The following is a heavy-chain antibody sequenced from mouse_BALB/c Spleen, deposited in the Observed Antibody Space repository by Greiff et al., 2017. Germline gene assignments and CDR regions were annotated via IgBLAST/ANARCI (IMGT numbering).Heavy chain of an antibody. D-gene: IGHD1-2*01. CDR1: GFNIKDTY. Sequence: EVQLQQSGAELVKPGASVKLSCTASGFNIKDTYMHWVKQRPEQGLEWIGRIDPANGNTKYDPKFQGKATITADTSSNTAYLQLSSLTSEDTAVYYCATLRLLDYWGQGTTLTVSS. CDR3: ATLRLLDY. CDR2: IDPANGNT. J-gene: IGHJ2*01. V-gene: IGHV14-3*02.